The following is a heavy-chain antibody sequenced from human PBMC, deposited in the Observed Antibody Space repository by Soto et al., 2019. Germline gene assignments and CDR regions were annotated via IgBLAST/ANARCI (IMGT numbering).Heavy chain of an antibody. D-gene: IGHD6-19*01. CDR2: IYYSGST. J-gene: IGHJ3*02. CDR3: ARRREGIAVAHEDAFDI. V-gene: IGHV4-39*01. CDR1: GGSISSSSYY. Sequence: TLSLTCTVSGGSISSSSYYWGWIRQPPGKGLEWIGSIYYSGSTYYNPSLKSRVTISVDTSKNQFSLKLSSVTAADTAVYYCARRREGIAVAHEDAFDIWGQGTMVTVSS.